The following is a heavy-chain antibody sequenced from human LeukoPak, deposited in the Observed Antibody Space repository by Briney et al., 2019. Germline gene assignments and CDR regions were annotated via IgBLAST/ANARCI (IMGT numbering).Heavy chain of an antibody. V-gene: IGHV3-33*06. CDR3: AKGRRWELLDAFDI. D-gene: IGHD1-26*01. CDR2: IWPDGSTK. Sequence: PGRSLRLSCTASGFPFSRYGMHWVRQAPGKGLVWVTVIWPDGSTKYYADSVKGRFTVSRDNSKNTLYLQMDSLRAEDTAVYYCAKGRRWELLDAFDIWGQGTMVTVSS. CDR1: GFPFSRYG. J-gene: IGHJ3*02.